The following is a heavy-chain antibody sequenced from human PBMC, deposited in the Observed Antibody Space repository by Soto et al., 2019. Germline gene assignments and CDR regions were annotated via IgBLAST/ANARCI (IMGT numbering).Heavy chain of an antibody. CDR1: VGPVCRGLSN. V-gene: IGHV4-61*01. Sequence: QVQLQESGPGLMRRLETLSITFMVPVGPVCRGLSNWSWSRQPPGKGLGWIGYISYTGSTNYTPSLESRVTISVYTSKNQFSLKMNSVTFADTAVYYCARSGAGSGWLGGQGTLVTLSS. D-gene: IGHD6-19*01. J-gene: IGHJ4*02. CDR3: ARSGAGSGWL. CDR2: ISYTGST.